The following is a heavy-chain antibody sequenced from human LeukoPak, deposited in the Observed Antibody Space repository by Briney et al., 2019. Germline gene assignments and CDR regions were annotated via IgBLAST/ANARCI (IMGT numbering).Heavy chain of an antibody. V-gene: IGHV3-30*02. Sequence: PGGSLRLSCAASGFTFSSYGMHWVRQAPGKGLEWVAFIRYDGSNKYYADSVKGRFTISRDNSKNTLYLQMNSLRAEDTAVYYCAKESQLWLGGTDYWGQGTLVTVSS. J-gene: IGHJ4*02. CDR1: GFTFSSYG. D-gene: IGHD5-18*01. CDR2: IRYDGSNK. CDR3: AKESQLWLGGTDY.